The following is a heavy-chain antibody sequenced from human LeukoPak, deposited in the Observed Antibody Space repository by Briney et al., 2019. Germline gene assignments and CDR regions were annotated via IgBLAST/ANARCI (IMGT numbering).Heavy chain of an antibody. D-gene: IGHD3-22*01. V-gene: IGHV4-30-2*01. Sequence: PSETLSLTCAVSGGSLSSGGYSWSWTRQPPGKGLEWIGYIYHSGSTYYNPSLKSRVTISVDRSKNQFSLKLSSVTAADTAVYYCARGGLYDSSGYYDYWGQGTLVTVSS. CDR3: ARGGLYDSSGYYDY. CDR1: GGSLSSGGYS. CDR2: IYHSGST. J-gene: IGHJ4*02.